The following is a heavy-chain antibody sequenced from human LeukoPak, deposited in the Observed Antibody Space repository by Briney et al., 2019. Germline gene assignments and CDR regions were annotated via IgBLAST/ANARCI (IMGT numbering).Heavy chain of an antibody. CDR3: AKDPSPYCSGGSCLFDY. D-gene: IGHD2-15*01. V-gene: IGHV3-30-3*01. CDR1: GFTFSSYA. Sequence: GGSLRLSCAASGFTFSSYATHWVRQAPGKGLEWVAVISNDGSNKYYADSVKGRFTISRDNSKNTLYLQMNSLRAEDTAVYYCAKDPSPYCSGGSCLFDYWGQGTLVTVSS. CDR2: ISNDGSNK. J-gene: IGHJ4*02.